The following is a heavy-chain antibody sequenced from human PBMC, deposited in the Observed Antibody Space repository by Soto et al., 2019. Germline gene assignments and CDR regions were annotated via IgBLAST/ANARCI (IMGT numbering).Heavy chain of an antibody. CDR1: GGSINNGYW. CDR2: KHHSGST. Sequence: QVHLQESGPGLVKPSGTLSLTCGVSGGSINNGYWWTWVRQPPGKGLEWIGEKHHSGSTNYNLSPKXXVPISLATSKNQFSLILSSVTAADPAVYYCAYGSGWWRLDVWGQGTTVTVSS. J-gene: IGHJ6*02. CDR3: AYGSGWWRLDV. D-gene: IGHD6-19*01. V-gene: IGHV4-4*02.